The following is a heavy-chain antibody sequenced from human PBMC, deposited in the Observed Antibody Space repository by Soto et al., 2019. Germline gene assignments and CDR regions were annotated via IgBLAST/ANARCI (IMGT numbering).Heavy chain of an antibody. J-gene: IGHJ3*02. CDR3: AKDPLERRWGDAFDI. V-gene: IGHV3-30*18. D-gene: IGHD1-1*01. CDR1: GFTFSSYG. CDR2: ISYDGSNK. Sequence: QVQLVESGGGVVQPGRSLRLSCAASGFTFSSYGMHWVRQAPGKGLEWVAVISYDGSNKYYADSVKGRFTISRDNSKNTLYLQMNSLSAEDTAVYYCAKDPLERRWGDAFDIWGQGTMVTVSS.